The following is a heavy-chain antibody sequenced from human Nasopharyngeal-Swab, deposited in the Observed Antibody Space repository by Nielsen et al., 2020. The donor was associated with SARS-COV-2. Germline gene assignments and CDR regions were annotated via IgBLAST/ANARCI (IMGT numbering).Heavy chain of an antibody. CDR1: GFTFSSYA. CDR3: ARDYRTYYYDSSGYYASYYYGMDV. V-gene: IGHV3-23*01. J-gene: IGHJ6*02. D-gene: IGHD3-22*01. Sequence: GGSLRLSCAASGFTFSSYAMSWVRQAPGKGLEWVSVISGSGSGTYYADSVKGRFTISRDNAKNSLYLQMNSLRAEDTAVYYCARDYRTYYYDSSGYYASYYYGMDVWGQGTAVTVSS. CDR2: ISGSGSGT.